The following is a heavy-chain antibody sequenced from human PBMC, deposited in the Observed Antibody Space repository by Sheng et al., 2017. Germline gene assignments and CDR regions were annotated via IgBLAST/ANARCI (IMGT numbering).Heavy chain of an antibody. D-gene: IGHD6-6*01. J-gene: IGHJ4*02. CDR2: ISSSGSTI. CDR1: GFTFSSYE. CDR3: ARTSRGDSSSPFDY. Sequence: EVQLVESGGGLVQPGGSLRLSCAASGFTFSSYEMNWVRQAPGKGLEWVSYISSSGSTIYYADSVKGRFTISRDNAKNSLYLQMNSLRAEDTAVYYCARTSRGDSSSPFDYWGQGTLVTVSS. V-gene: IGHV3-48*03.